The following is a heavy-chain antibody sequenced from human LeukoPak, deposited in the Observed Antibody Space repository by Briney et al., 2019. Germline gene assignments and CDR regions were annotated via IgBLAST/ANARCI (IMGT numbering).Heavy chain of an antibody. V-gene: IGHV4-39*01. CDR2: IYYSGST. CDR1: GGSISSSSYY. D-gene: IGHD3-3*01. CDR3: ARQDVKFRILEWPRGYFDY. Sequence: PSETLSLTCTVSGGSISSSSYYWGWIRQPPGKGLEWIGSIYYSGSTYYNPSLKSRVTISVDTSKNQFSLKLGSVTAADTAVYYCARQDVKFRILEWPRGYFDYWGQGTLVTVSS. J-gene: IGHJ4*02.